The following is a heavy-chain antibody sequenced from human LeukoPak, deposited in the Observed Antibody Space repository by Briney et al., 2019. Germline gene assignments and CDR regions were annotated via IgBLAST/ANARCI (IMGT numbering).Heavy chain of an antibody. Sequence: SVKVSCKASGDTFDSHALSWVRQAPGQGLEWMGGIIPIFGTANYAQKFQGRVTITADKSTSTAYMELSSLRSEDTAVYYCARGEVVPAAIGAFDIWGQGTMVTVSS. CDR1: GDTFDSHA. J-gene: IGHJ3*02. CDR3: ARGEVVPAAIGAFDI. V-gene: IGHV1-69*06. D-gene: IGHD2-2*01. CDR2: IIPIFGTA.